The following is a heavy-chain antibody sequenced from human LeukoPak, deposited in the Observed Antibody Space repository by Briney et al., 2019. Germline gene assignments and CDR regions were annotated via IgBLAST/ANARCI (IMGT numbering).Heavy chain of an antibody. V-gene: IGHV3-7*01. J-gene: IGHJ4*02. D-gene: IGHD3-10*01. CDR1: GFTFSSYW. CDR3: ARDVRMVRGGDIDY. CDR2: IKQDGSEK. Sequence: PGGSLRLSCAASGFTFSSYWMSWVRQAPGKGLEWVANIKQDGSEKYYVDSVKGRFTISRDNAKNSLYLQMSSLRAEDTAVYYCARDVRMVRGGDIDYWGQGTLVTVSS.